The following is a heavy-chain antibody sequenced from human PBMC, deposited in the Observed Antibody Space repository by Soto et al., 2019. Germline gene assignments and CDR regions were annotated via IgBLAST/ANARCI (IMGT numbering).Heavy chain of an antibody. V-gene: IGHV5-51*01. J-gene: IGHJ6*02. Sequence: PGESLKISCRGSGYNYNLHWISWVRQKPGRGLEWMGIIYPGDSDTRYNPSFQGQVTISVDKSINTAYVQWDSLEASDTATYYCARHLRSYDFFQYYYGIDVWGQGSTVTVSS. CDR2: IYPGDSDT. CDR1: GYNYNLHW. CDR3: ARHLRSYDFFQYYYGIDV. D-gene: IGHD3-16*01.